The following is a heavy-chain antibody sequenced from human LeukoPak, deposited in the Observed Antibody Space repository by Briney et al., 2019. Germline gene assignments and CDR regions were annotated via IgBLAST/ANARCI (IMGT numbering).Heavy chain of an antibody. D-gene: IGHD2-15*01. Sequence: EASVKVSCKASGGTFSSYAISWVRQAPGQGLEWMGGIIPIFGTANYAQKFQGRVTITTDESTSTAYMELSSLRSEDTAVYYCALLSDCIGYCSGPDYWGQGTLVTVSS. CDR3: ALLSDCIGYCSGPDY. V-gene: IGHV1-69*05. CDR2: IIPIFGTA. CDR1: GGTFSSYA. J-gene: IGHJ4*02.